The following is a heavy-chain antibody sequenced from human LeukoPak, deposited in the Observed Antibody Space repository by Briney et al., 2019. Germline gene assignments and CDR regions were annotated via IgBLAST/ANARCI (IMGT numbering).Heavy chain of an antibody. CDR3: ARDRVYAYSNPRGFDY. V-gene: IGHV1-18*03. CDR2: ISGYNGKT. CDR1: GYTFTSFG. D-gene: IGHD4-11*01. Sequence: GASVKVSCKASGYTFTSFGISWVRQAPGQGLEWMGWISGYNGKTNYAQNIQGSVTMTTDTSTSTAYMELGSLRSDDMAISYRARDRVYAYSNPRGFDYWGQGTLVTVSS. J-gene: IGHJ4*02.